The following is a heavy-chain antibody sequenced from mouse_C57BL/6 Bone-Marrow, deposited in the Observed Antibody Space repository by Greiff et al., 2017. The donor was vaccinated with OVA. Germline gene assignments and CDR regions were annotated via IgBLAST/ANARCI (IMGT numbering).Heavy chain of an antibody. D-gene: IGHD3-3*01. Sequence: VHLVESGPGLVKPSQSLFLTCSITGFPITSGYYWIWIRQSPGKPLEWMGYITHSGETFYNPSLQSPISITRETSKNQFFLQLNSVTTEDTAMYYCAGDSGTGYAMDYWGQGTSVTVSS. J-gene: IGHJ4*01. V-gene: IGHV12-3*01. CDR1: GFPITSGYY. CDR3: AGDSGTGYAMDY. CDR2: ITHSGET.